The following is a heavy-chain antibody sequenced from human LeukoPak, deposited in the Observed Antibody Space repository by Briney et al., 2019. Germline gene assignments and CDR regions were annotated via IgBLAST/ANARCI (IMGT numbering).Heavy chain of an antibody. CDR3: AKDSISIAAAGTVY. J-gene: IGHJ4*02. V-gene: IGHV3-23*01. CDR2: ISGSGGST. Sequence: GGSLRLSCAASGFTFSSYAMSWVRQAPGKGLEWVSAISGSGGSTYYADSVKGRFTISRDNSKNTLYLQMNSLRVEDTAVYYCAKDSISIAAAGTVYWGQGTLVTVSS. D-gene: IGHD6-13*01. CDR1: GFTFSSYA.